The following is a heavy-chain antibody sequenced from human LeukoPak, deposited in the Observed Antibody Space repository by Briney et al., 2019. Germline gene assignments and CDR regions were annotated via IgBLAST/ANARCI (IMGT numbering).Heavy chain of an antibody. D-gene: IGHD3-9*01. CDR3: VKDLTGTWSFDY. Sequence: PGESLRLSCSTSGFTFSIHFMHWVRQAPGKGLEYVSSIGPNGASTLYADSVKGRFTISRDNSKNALYLQLTSLRLEDTALYYCVKDLTGTWSFDYWGQGTLVTVSS. J-gene: IGHJ4*02. V-gene: IGHV3-64D*06. CDR2: IGPNGAST. CDR1: GFTFSIHF.